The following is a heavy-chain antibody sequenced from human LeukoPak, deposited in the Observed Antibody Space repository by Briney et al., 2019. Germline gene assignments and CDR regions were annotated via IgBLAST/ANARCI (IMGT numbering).Heavy chain of an antibody. CDR1: GFTFSSSA. D-gene: IGHD2-15*01. CDR2: ISASGGST. J-gene: IGHJ4*02. CDR3: AKGYCSGGSCYYPSDY. Sequence: PGGSLRLSCAASGFTFSSSAMSWVRQVPGKGLEWVSGISASGGSTYYADSVKGRFTISRDNSKDTLYLQMNSLRAEDTAVYYCAKGYCSGGSCYYPSDYWGQGTLVTVSS. V-gene: IGHV3-23*01.